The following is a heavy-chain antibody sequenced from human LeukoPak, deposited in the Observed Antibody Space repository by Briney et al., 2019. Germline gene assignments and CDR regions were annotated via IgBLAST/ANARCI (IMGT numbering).Heavy chain of an antibody. V-gene: IGHV3-66*01. CDR1: GFTVSSNY. D-gene: IGHD5-12*01. CDR2: IYSGGST. Sequence: GGSLRLSCAASGFTVSSNYMSWVRQAPGKGLEWVSVIYSGGSTYYADSVKGRFTISRDNSKNTLYLQMNSLRAGDTAVYYCARDLGGSYFDYWGQGTLVTVSS. J-gene: IGHJ4*02. CDR3: ARDLGGSYFDY.